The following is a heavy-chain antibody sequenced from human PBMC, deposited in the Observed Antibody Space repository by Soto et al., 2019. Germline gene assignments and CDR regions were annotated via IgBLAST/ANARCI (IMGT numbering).Heavy chain of an antibody. D-gene: IGHD1-26*01. CDR2: IYPGDSDT. CDR3: ARHGQVGATALYYYGMDV. J-gene: IGHJ6*02. Sequence: PGESLKISCKGSGYSFTSYWIGWVRQMPGKGLEWMGIIYPGDSDTRYSPSFQGQVTISADKSISTAYLQWSSLKASDTPMYYCARHGQVGATALYYYGMDVWGQGTTVTVSS. CDR1: GYSFTSYW. V-gene: IGHV5-51*01.